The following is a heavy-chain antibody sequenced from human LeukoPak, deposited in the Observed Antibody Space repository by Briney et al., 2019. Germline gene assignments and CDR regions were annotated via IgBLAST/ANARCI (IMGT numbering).Heavy chain of an antibody. D-gene: IGHD6-13*01. CDR2: IYSGGST. J-gene: IGHJ6*02. Sequence: PGGSLRLSCAASGFTVSSNYMGWVRQAPGKGLEWVSVIYSGGSTCYADSVKGRFTISRDNSKNTLYLQMNSLRAEDTAVYYCARDRAAAGPPLYYYYGMDVWGQGTTVTVSS. V-gene: IGHV3-66*01. CDR3: ARDRAAAGPPLYYYYGMDV. CDR1: GFTVSSNY.